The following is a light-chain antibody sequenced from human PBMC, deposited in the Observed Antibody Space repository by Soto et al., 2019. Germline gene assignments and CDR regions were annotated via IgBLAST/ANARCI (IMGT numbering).Light chain of an antibody. Sequence: QSALTQPASVSGSPGQSITISCTGTSNDVGVYSYVSWYQHHPGKAPKLMIYEVTNRPSGISDRFSGSKSGNTASLTISGLQAEDEADYYCSTYTSTSTLIVFGTGTKLTVL. J-gene: IGLJ1*01. V-gene: IGLV2-14*01. CDR2: EVT. CDR1: SNDVGVYSY. CDR3: STYTSTSTLIV.